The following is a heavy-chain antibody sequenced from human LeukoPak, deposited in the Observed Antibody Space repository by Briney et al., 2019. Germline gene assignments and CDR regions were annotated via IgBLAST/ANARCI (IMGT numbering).Heavy chain of an antibody. D-gene: IGHD2-2*01. CDR2: IYYSGST. V-gene: IGHV4-59*08. J-gene: IGHJ3*02. CDR1: GGSISSYY. Sequence: SETRSLTCTVSGGSISSYYWSWIRQPPGKGLEWIGYIYYSGSTNYNPSLKSRVTISVDTSKNQFSLKLSSVTAADTAVYYCARRLEIGYCSSTSCSGAFDIWGQGAMVTVSS. CDR3: ARRLEIGYCSSTSCSGAFDI.